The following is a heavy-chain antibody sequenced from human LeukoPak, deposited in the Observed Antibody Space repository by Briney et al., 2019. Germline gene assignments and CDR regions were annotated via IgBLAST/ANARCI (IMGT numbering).Heavy chain of an antibody. D-gene: IGHD6-13*01. V-gene: IGHV3-30*04. CDR2: ISYDGSNK. Sequence: GGSLRLSCAASGFTFSSYAMHWVRQAPGKGLEWVAVISYDGSNKYYADSVKGRFTISRDNSKNTLYLQMNSLRAEDTAVYYCARPIGEWYSSSLDYWGQGTLVTVSS. CDR1: GFTFSSYA. CDR3: ARPIGEWYSSSLDY. J-gene: IGHJ4*02.